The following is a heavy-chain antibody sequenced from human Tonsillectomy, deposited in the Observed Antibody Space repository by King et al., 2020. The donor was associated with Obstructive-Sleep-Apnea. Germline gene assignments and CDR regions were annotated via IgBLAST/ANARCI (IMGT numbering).Heavy chain of an antibody. Sequence: VQLQESGPGLVKPSETLSLTCTVSGGSISSYYWSWIRQPPGKGLEWIGYIYYSGSTNYNPSLKSRVTISVDTSKNQFSLKLSSVTAADTAVYYCASHSGGSSWYSFDYWGQGTLVTVSS. CDR3: ASHSGGSSWYSFDY. CDR2: IYYSGST. D-gene: IGHD6-13*01. V-gene: IGHV4-59*08. J-gene: IGHJ4*02. CDR1: GGSISSYY.